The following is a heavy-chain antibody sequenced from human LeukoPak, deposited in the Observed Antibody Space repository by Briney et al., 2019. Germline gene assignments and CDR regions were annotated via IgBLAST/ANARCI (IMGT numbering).Heavy chain of an antibody. D-gene: IGHD2-15*01. V-gene: IGHV3-23*01. Sequence: AGGSLRLSCAASGFTFSSYALTWVRQAPGKGLEWVSAISGSGGDTYNADSVRGRFTISRDNSKNTLYLQMNSLRAEDTAVYYCAREKRYCSGGSCYSDAFDIWGQGTMVTVPS. CDR2: ISGSGGDT. CDR3: AREKRYCSGGSCYSDAFDI. J-gene: IGHJ3*02. CDR1: GFTFSSYA.